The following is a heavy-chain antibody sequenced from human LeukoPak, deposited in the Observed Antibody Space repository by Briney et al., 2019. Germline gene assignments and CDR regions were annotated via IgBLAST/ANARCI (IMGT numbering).Heavy chain of an antibody. CDR3: ARQQWPSKPFDY. CDR1: GGSISSYY. Sequence: SETLSLTCTVSGGSISSYYWSWIRQPPGKGLEWIGYIYYSGSTNYNPSLKSRVTISVDTSKNQFSLKLSSVTAADTAVYYCARQQWPSKPFDYWGQGTLVTVSS. D-gene: IGHD6-19*01. V-gene: IGHV4-59*08. CDR2: IYYSGST. J-gene: IGHJ4*02.